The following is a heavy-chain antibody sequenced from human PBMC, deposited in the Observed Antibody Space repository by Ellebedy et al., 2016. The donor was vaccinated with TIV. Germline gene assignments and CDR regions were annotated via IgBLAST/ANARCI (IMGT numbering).Heavy chain of an antibody. J-gene: IGHJ4*02. Sequence: AASVKVSSKASGDTFSNYAISWVRQAPGHGLEWMGGIIPFFATANFAQKFQGRVTITADESTSIAYMELSSLRSEDTAVYFCASGGSYHFDYWGQGTLVTVSS. CDR1: GDTFSNYA. CDR2: IIPFFATA. CDR3: ASGGSYHFDY. V-gene: IGHV1-69*13. D-gene: IGHD1-26*01.